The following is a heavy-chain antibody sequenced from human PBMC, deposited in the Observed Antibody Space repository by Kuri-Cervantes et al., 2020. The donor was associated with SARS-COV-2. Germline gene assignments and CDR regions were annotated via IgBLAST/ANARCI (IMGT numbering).Heavy chain of an antibody. CDR2: MNPNSGNT. CDR3: ARVRDSSFQH. J-gene: IGHJ1*01. CDR1: GYTFTSYD. V-gene: IGHV1-8*03. D-gene: IGHD3-22*01. Sequence: SVNVSCKDSGYTFTSYDINWVRQATGQGLEWMGWMNPNSGNTGYAQKLQGRVTITRNTSISTDYMELSSLRSEDTAVYYCARVRDSSFQHWGQGTLVTVSS.